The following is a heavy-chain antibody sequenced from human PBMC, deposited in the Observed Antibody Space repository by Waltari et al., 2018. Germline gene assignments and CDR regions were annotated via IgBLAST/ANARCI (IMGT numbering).Heavy chain of an antibody. CDR2: IYTSGST. V-gene: IGHV4-61*09. Sequence: QVQLQESGPGLVKPSQTLSLTCTVSGGSISSGSYYWSWIRQPAGKGLEWIGYIYTSGSTNYNPSLKSRVTISVDTSKNQFSLKLSSVTAADTAVYYCAREGSTGVLSNWFDPWGQGTLVTVSS. CDR3: AREGSTGVLSNWFDP. J-gene: IGHJ5*02. CDR1: GGSISSGSYY. D-gene: IGHD3-10*01.